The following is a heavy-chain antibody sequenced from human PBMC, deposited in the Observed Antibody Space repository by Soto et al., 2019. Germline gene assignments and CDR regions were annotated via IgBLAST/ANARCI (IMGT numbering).Heavy chain of an antibody. J-gene: IGHJ4*02. V-gene: IGHV1-3*05. D-gene: IGHD2-21*02. Sequence: QVQLVQSGAEEKKPGASVKVSCKASGYTFTSYAMHWVRQAPGQRIEWMGWINAGNGNTKYSQKFQGRVTITRDTSASTAYMDLSSLRSEDTAVYYCARSIVVVTALDYWGQGTLVTVSS. CDR3: ARSIVVVTALDY. CDR1: GYTFTSYA. CDR2: INAGNGNT.